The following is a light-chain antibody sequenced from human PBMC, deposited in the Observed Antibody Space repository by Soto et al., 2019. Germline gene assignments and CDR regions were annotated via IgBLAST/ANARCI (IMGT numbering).Light chain of an antibody. CDR3: QHSWT. CDR1: QSISTW. V-gene: IGKV1-5*02. Sequence: DIQMTQSPSSVSASVGDRVTIICRASQSISTWLAWYQLKPGKAPKLLIYDASTLEGGVPSRFSGIGSGTEFALTISGLQPDDFATYYCQHSWTFGQGTKV. J-gene: IGKJ1*01. CDR2: DAS.